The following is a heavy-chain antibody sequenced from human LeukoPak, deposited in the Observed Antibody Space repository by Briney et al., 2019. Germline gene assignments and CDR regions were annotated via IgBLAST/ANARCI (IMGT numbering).Heavy chain of an antibody. CDR3: ARSSGWYNWFDP. CDR2: INAGNGNT. J-gene: IGHJ5*02. CDR1: GYTFTSYY. V-gene: IGHV1-3*01. Sequence: ASVKVSCKASGYTFTSYYMHWVRQAPGQRLEWMGWINAGNGNTKYSQKFQGRVTITRDTSASTAYMELSSLRSEDTAVYYCARSSGWYNWFDPWGQGTLVTVSS. D-gene: IGHD6-19*01.